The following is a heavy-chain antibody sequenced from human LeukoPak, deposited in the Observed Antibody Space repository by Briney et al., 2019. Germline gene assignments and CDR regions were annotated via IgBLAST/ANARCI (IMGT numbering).Heavy chain of an antibody. CDR2: INSNSGGT. Sequence: GASVKVSCXASGYTFTAYYMHWVRQAPGQGLEWMGWINSNSGGTNFAQKFQGRVTMTRDTSISTAYMELSSLRSDDTAVYYCARGEKVATMMVTGYWGQGTLVTVSS. CDR1: GYTFTAYY. J-gene: IGHJ4*02. V-gene: IGHV1-2*02. D-gene: IGHD3-22*01. CDR3: ARGEKVATMMVTGY.